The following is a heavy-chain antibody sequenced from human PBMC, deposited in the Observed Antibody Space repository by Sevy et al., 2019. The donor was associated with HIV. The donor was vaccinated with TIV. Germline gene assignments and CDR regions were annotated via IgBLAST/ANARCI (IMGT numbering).Heavy chain of an antibody. J-gene: IGHJ4*02. CDR1: GFTFSNYA. Sequence: GGSLRLSCAASGFTFSNYAMSWVRQAPGKGLEWVSTFSFGCGKINYADSVKGRFTISRDKSKNTLYLQMDSLGAEDTALYESAREGCSKPHDYWGQGTLVTVSS. CDR3: AREGCSKPHDY. CDR2: FSFGCGKI. D-gene: IGHD2-2*01. V-gene: IGHV3-23*01.